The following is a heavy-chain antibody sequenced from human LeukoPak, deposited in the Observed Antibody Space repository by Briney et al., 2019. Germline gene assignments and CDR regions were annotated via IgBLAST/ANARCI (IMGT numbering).Heavy chain of an antibody. J-gene: IGHJ4*02. Sequence: PSETLSLTCTVSGGSIRNYYWSWIRQPPGKGLEWIGYIYYSGSTNYNPSLKSRVTILVDTSKNQFSLKLNSVTAADTALYYCAKPSGLICNFAFDYWGQGTLVTVSS. V-gene: IGHV4-59*12. D-gene: IGHD6-25*01. CDR1: GGSIRNYY. CDR2: IYYSGST. CDR3: AKPSGLICNFAFDY.